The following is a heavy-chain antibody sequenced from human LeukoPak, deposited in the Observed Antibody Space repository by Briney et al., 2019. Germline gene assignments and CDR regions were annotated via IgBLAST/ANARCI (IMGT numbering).Heavy chain of an antibody. CDR1: GYTLTELS. Sequence: GASVKVSCKVSGYTLTELSMHWVRQAPGKGLEWMGGFDPEDGETNYAQKFQGRVTMTEDTSTDTAYMELSSLRSEDTAVYYCATGSSGWYPKYYFDYWGQGTLVTVSS. CDR3: ATGSSGWYPKYYFDY. CDR2: FDPEDGET. J-gene: IGHJ4*02. D-gene: IGHD6-19*01. V-gene: IGHV1-24*01.